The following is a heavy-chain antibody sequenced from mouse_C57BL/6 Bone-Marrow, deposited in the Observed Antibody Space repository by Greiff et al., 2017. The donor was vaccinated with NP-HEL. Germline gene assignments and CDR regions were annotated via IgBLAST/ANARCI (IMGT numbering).Heavy chain of an antibody. D-gene: IGHD2-4*01. Sequence: QVQLQQSGAELARPGASVKLSCKASGYTFTSYGISWVKQRTGQGLEWIGEIYPRSGNTYYNEKFKGKATLTAAKSSSTAYMALRSLTSEDSAVYFCASPIYYDYDGKAWFAYWGQGTLVTVSA. CDR3: ASPIYYDYDGKAWFAY. CDR1: GYTFTSYG. V-gene: IGHV1-81*01. J-gene: IGHJ3*01. CDR2: IYPRSGNT.